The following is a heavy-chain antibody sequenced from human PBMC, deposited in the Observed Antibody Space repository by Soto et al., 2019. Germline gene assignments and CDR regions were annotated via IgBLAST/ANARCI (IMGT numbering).Heavy chain of an antibody. D-gene: IGHD6-13*01. V-gene: IGHV4-30-4*01. Sequence: SETLSLTCTVSGGSISSGDYYWSWIRQPPGKGLEWIGYIYYSGSTYYNPSLKSRVTISVDTSKNQFSLKLSSVTAADTAVYYCARASIAAAGSFDYWGQGTLVTVSS. CDR1: GGSISSGDYY. CDR3: ARASIAAAGSFDY. CDR2: IYYSGST. J-gene: IGHJ4*02.